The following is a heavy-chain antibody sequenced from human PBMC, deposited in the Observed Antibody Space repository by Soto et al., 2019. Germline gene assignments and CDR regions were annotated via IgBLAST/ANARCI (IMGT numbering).Heavy chain of an antibody. J-gene: IGHJ3*02. CDR3: TRSSGYDYIWGSYPNAFDI. V-gene: IGHV3-49*03. D-gene: IGHD3-16*02. Sequence: PGGSLRLSCTASGFTFGDYAMSWFRQAPGKGLEWVGFIRSKAYGGTTEYAASVKGRFTISRDDSKSIAYLQMNSLKTEDTAVYYCTRSSGYDYIWGSYPNAFDIWGQGTMVTVSS. CDR1: GFTFGDYA. CDR2: IRSKAYGGTT.